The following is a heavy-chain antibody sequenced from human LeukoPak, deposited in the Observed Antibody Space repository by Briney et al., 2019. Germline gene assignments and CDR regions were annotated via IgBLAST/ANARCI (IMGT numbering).Heavy chain of an antibody. Sequence: ASVKVSGKTSGYSFTSHYIHWVRQAPEQGLEWVGWINPSSGGTEYAQKFQGRVTMTGDTSISTAYMELSRLRSDDTAVYYCARDRGSSWYVDYWGQGTLVTVSS. D-gene: IGHD6-13*01. V-gene: IGHV1-2*02. CDR2: INPSSGGT. J-gene: IGHJ4*02. CDR1: GYSFTSHY. CDR3: ARDRGSSWYVDY.